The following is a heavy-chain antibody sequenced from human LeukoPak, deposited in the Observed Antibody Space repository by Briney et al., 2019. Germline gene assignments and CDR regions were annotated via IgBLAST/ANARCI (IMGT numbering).Heavy chain of an antibody. J-gene: IGHJ4*02. CDR3: ARVGRGVSGLDY. V-gene: IGHV1-8*01. D-gene: IGHD3-10*01. Sequence: ASVKVSCKASGYTFTSYDINWVRQATGQGLEWMGWMNPNSGNTGYAQKFQGRVTMTSNTPISTAYMELSSVRSEDTAVYYCARVGRGVSGLDYWGQGTLVTVSS. CDR2: MNPNSGNT. CDR1: GYTFTSYD.